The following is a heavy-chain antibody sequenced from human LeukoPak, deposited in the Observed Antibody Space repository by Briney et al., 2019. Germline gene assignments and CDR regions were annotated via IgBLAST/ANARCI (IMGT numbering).Heavy chain of an antibody. CDR1: GYTFITYF. J-gene: IGHJ4*02. CDR2: ISAYNGNT. Sequence: ASVKVSCKASGYTFITYFIHWVRQAPGQGLEWMGWISAYNGNTNYAQKLQGRVTMTTDTSTSTAYMELRSLRSDDTAVYYCARSGVVRGVTPLYFDYWGQGTLVTVSS. D-gene: IGHD3-10*01. V-gene: IGHV1-18*04. CDR3: ARSGVVRGVTPLYFDY.